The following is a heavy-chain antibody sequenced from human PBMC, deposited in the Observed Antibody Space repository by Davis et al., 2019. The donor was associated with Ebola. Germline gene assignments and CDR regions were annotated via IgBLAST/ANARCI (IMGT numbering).Heavy chain of an antibody. D-gene: IGHD2-21*01. J-gene: IGHJ4*02. CDR2: IYYSGST. CDR1: GGSISSYY. CDR3: ARGGYYFFDY. Sequence: PGGSLRLSCTVSGGSISSYYWSWIRQPPGKGLEWIGYIYYSGSTNYNPSLKSRVTISVDTSKNQFSLKLSSVTAADTAVYYCARGGYYFFDYWGQGTLVTVSS. V-gene: IGHV4-59*01.